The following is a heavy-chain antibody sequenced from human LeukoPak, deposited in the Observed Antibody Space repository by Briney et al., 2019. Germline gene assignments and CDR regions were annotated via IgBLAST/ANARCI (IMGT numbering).Heavy chain of an antibody. J-gene: IGHJ4*02. CDR1: GFTFNTYA. CDR3: ARSVRIAANV. CDR2: ISGSAAST. V-gene: IGHV3-23*01. D-gene: IGHD6-13*01. Sequence: GGSLRLSCAASGFTFNTYAMTWVRQARGKGLEWVSSISGSAASTYYADSVKGRFTISRDSSKNTLYLQMNSLRAEDTAIYYCARSVRIAANVWGQGTLVTVSS.